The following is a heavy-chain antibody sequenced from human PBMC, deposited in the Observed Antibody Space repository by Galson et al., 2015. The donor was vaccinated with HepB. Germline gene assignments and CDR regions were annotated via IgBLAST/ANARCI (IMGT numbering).Heavy chain of an antibody. Sequence: SVKVSCKVSGYTFTGYYMHWVRQAPGQGLEWMGRINPNSGGTNYAQKFQGRVTMTRDTSISTAYMELSRLRSDDTAVYYCAFSTRGVGYCSSTSCLLHWGQGTMVSVSS. CDR2: INPNSGGT. D-gene: IGHD2-2*01. CDR3: AFSTRGVGYCSSTSCLLH. V-gene: IGHV1-2*06. J-gene: IGHJ3*01. CDR1: GYTFTGYY.